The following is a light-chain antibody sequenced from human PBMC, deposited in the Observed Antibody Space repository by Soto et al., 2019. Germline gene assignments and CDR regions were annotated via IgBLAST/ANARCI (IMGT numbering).Light chain of an antibody. CDR2: GAS. J-gene: IGKJ3*01. V-gene: IGKV3-15*01. Sequence: EIVMTPSPATLSVSPGERATLSCRASQSVSSNLAWYQQKPGQAPRLLIYGASTRATGIPARFSGSGSGTEFTLTISGLQSEDFAAYYCQQYNNWPVTFGPGTKVDIK. CDR3: QQYNNWPVT. CDR1: QSVSSN.